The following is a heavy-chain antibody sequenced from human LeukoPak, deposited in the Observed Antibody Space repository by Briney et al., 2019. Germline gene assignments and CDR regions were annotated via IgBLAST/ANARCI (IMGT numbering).Heavy chain of an antibody. D-gene: IGHD3-10*01. Sequence: SGTLSLTCAVYVGSFSGYYWSWIRQPPGKGLEWIGEINHSGSTNYNPSLKSRVTISVDTSKNQFSLKLSSVTAADTAVYYCARGRRVVRGLLYWHFDLWGRGTLVTVSS. J-gene: IGHJ2*01. V-gene: IGHV4-34*01. CDR1: VGSFSGYY. CDR3: ARGRRVVRGLLYWHFDL. CDR2: INHSGST.